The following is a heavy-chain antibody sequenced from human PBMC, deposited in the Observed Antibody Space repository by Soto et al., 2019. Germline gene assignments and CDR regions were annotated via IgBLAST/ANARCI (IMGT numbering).Heavy chain of an antibody. J-gene: IGHJ4*02. CDR1: GFTFSSYA. CDR2: ISYDGSNK. D-gene: IGHD4-17*01. V-gene: IGHV3-30-3*01. CDR3: ARAPSAVTTSTPFDY. Sequence: GGSLRLSCAASGFTFSSYAMHWVRQAPGKGLEWVAVISYDGSNKYYADSVKGRFTISRDNSKNTLYLQMNSLRAEDTAVYYCARAPSAVTTSTPFDYWGQGTLVTVSS.